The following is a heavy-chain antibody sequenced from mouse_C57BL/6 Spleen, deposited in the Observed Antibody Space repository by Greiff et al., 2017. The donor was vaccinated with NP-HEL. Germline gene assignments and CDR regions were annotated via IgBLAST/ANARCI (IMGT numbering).Heavy chain of an antibody. CDR2: IWSGGST. D-gene: IGHD2-5*01. CDR1: GFSLTSYG. V-gene: IGHV2-2*01. Sequence: QVQLQQSGPGLVQPSQSLSITCTVSGFSLTSYGVHWVRQSPGKGLEWLGVIWSGGSTDYNAAFISRLSISKDNSKSQVFFKMNSLQADDTAIYYCANSNYPYAMDYWGQGTSGTVSS. CDR3: ANSNYPYAMDY. J-gene: IGHJ4*01.